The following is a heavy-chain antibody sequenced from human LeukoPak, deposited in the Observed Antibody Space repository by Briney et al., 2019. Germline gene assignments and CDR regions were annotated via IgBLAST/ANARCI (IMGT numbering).Heavy chain of an antibody. CDR3: ARDYGDYGDYYYGMDV. J-gene: IGHJ6*02. D-gene: IGHD4-17*01. Sequence: GGSLRLSCVASGFTFSSYSMNWVRQAPGKGLEWVSSISTTRSQKYYADSVKGRFTNSRDNAKSSLYLQMNSLRAEDTAVYYCARDYGDYGDYYYGMDVWGQGTTVPISS. V-gene: IGHV3-21*06. CDR1: GFTFSSYS. CDR2: ISTTRSQK.